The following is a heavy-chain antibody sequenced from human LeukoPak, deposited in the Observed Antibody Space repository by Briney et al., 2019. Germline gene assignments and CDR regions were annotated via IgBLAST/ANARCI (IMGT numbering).Heavy chain of an antibody. CDR2: LSAHKGNT. CDR3: ARDLTKNTIFGLKGAVDV. D-gene: IGHD3-3*01. J-gene: IGHJ6*02. Sequence: ASVKVSCKSSGHTFTSYGISGVPEAPGQGLECMGWLSAHKGNTNYAQKHQSRVIMTTDTSTSKAYMEQRSLRSDDTAVYYCARDLTKNTIFGLKGAVDVWGQGTTVTVSS. V-gene: IGHV1-18*01. CDR1: GHTFTSYG.